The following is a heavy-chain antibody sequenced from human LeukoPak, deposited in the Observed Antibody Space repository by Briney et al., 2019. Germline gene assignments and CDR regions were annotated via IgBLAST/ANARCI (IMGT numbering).Heavy chain of an antibody. CDR3: AKIKGMITFGGVIVY. CDR1: TFTFNNYA. Sequence: GGSLRLSCAASTFTFNNYAMSWVRQAPGKGLEWVSAISGSGGAPYYADSVKGRFTMSTDNSKNTLYLQMNSLRAEDTAVYYCAKIKGMITFGGVIVYWGQGTLVTVSS. CDR2: ISGSGGAP. D-gene: IGHD3-16*02. J-gene: IGHJ4*02. V-gene: IGHV3-23*01.